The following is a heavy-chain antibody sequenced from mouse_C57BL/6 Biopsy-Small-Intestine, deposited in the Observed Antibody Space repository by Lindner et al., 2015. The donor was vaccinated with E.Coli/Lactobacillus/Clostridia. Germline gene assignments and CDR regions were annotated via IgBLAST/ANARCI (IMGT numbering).Heavy chain of an antibody. Sequence: VQLQESGAELVKPGASVKISCKASGYSFTGYNMNWVKQSHGKSLEWIGNINPYSGSTSYNQKFKGKATLTVDKSSSTAYMQLNSLTSADSAVYYCTRAGRGFAYWGQGTLVTVSA. CDR2: INPYSGST. CDR3: TRAGRGFAY. V-gene: IGHV1-39*01. J-gene: IGHJ3*01. CDR1: GYSFTGYN.